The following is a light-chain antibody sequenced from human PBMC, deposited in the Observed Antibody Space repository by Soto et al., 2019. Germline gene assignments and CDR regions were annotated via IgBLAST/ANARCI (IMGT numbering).Light chain of an antibody. V-gene: IGKV1-5*01. Sequence: IQMSQSPSSLSAFVGDRVTITGRVSQSISRYLNWNQQKPGKAPKLLIYDASSLESGVPSRFSGSGSGTEFTLTISSLQPDDFAIYYCQQYNSDSPITFGQGTRLEI. J-gene: IGKJ5*01. CDR2: DAS. CDR3: QQYNSDSPIT. CDR1: QSISRY.